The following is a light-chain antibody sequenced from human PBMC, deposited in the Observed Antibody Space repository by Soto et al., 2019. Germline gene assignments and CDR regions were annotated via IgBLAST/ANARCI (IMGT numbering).Light chain of an antibody. CDR2: DAS. V-gene: IGKV3-11*01. CDR3: QQYNKWPLT. Sequence: EIVLTQSPATLSLSPGERATLSCRASQSVSSSLAWYQQKPGQAPRLLIYDASNRATGIPARFSGSGSGSDFTLTISSLQSEDFAVYYCQQYNKWPLTFGPGTKVDIK. J-gene: IGKJ3*01. CDR1: QSVSSS.